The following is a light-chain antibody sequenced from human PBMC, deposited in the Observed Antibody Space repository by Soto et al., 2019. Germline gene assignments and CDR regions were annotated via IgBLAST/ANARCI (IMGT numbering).Light chain of an antibody. CDR3: QQYNNWPLYT. CDR2: GAS. V-gene: IGKV3-15*01. CDR1: QSITNS. J-gene: IGKJ2*01. Sequence: EIVMTQSPATLSVSLGERATLFCRASQSITNSLAWYQQGPGQAPRLLIYGASTRAPVIPARFSGSGSGTEFTLTISSLQSEDLAVYYCQQYNNWPLYTFGQGSKVEIK.